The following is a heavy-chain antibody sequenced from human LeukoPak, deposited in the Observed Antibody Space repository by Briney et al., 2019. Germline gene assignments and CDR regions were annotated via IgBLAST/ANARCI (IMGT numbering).Heavy chain of an antibody. D-gene: IGHD3-22*01. CDR2: INHSGST. CDR3: ARVLLSDSSGYYGIDY. CDR1: GGSFSGYY. V-gene: IGHV4-34*01. Sequence: SETLSLTCAVYGGSFSGYYWSWIRQPPGKGLEWIGEINHSGSTNYNPSLKSRVTTSVDTSKNQFSLKLSSVTAADTAVYYCARVLLSDSSGYYGIDYWGQGTLVTVSS. J-gene: IGHJ4*02.